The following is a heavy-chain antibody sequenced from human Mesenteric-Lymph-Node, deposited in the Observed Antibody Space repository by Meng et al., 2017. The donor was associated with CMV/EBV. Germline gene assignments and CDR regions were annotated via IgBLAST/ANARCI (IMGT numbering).Heavy chain of an antibody. CDR3: AYFGDLPPLW. CDR1: GDSIPSNNAA. CDR2: TYYRSESYN. V-gene: IGHV6-1*01. D-gene: IGHD3-16*01. J-gene: IGHJ4*02. Sequence: QVQLQQSGPGLVKPSQTLSVTCNTSGDSIPSNNAAWNWLRQSPSRGLEGLGRTYYRSESYNDYAVSVKSRISVNLDTSKNQLSLHLNFVTPEDTAVYYCAYFGDLPPLWWGQGTLVTVSS.